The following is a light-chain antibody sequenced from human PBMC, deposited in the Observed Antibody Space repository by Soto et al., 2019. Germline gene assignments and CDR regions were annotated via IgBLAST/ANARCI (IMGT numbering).Light chain of an antibody. CDR1: GSNIGTNT. CDR2: NNN. Sequence: QSVLTQPPSASGTHGQRVTISCSGSGSNIGTNTVNWYQQLPGTAPKLVIYNNNQRPSGVSDRFSGSKSGTSASLAISRLQSEDEADYYCAAWDDGLNGAVFGGGTQLTVL. CDR3: AAWDDGLNGAV. J-gene: IGLJ7*01. V-gene: IGLV1-44*01.